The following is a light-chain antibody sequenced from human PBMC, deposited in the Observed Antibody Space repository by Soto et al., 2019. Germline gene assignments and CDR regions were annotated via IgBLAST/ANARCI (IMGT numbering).Light chain of an antibody. J-gene: IGLJ1*01. V-gene: IGLV1-44*01. CDR1: SSNIEYNS. CDR3: GSWDDSLNGQV. Sequence: QSVLPQPPSASGSPGQTVAIACSGISSNIEYNSVTWYQQLPGAAPKVLIFNDNRRPSGVPDRFSGSKSGTSASLAISGLQSEDEAEYFCGSWDDSLNGQVFGTGTKVTVL. CDR2: NDN.